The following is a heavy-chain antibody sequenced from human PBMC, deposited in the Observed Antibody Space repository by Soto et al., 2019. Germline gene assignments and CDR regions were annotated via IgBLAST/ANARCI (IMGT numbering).Heavy chain of an antibody. CDR3: ARAAGQYYFDY. D-gene: IGHD4-4*01. CDR1: GGSISSSNW. Sequence: QVQLQESGPGLVKPSGTLSLTCAVSGGSISSSNWWSWVRQPPGKGLEWIGEIYHSGSTNYNPSPKRRVTISVDNSKNQFSLKLSSVTAADTAVYYCARAAGQYYFDYWGQGTLVTVSS. J-gene: IGHJ4*02. V-gene: IGHV4-4*02. CDR2: IYHSGST.